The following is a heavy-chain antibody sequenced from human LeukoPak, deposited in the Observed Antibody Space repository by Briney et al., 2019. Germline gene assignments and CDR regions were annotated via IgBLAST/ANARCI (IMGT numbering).Heavy chain of an antibody. CDR1: GFRFYDV. CDR3: ARYSSSWHANDY. Sequence: GGSLRLSCAASGFRFYDVMHWVRQAPGKGLEWVSGVSWNSGSIGYADSVRGRFTISRDNAKNTMYLQMNGLRAEDTAVYFCARYSSSWHANDYRGQGTLVTVSS. CDR2: VSWNSGSI. J-gene: IGHJ4*02. D-gene: IGHD6-13*01. V-gene: IGHV3-9*01.